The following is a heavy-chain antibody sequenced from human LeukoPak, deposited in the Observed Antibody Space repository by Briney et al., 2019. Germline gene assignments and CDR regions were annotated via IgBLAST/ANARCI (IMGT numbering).Heavy chain of an antibody. V-gene: IGHV4-61*08. CDR2: IYYNGNT. Sequence: SETLSLTCTVSGGSISSGGYYWNWIRRPPGKGLEWIGYIYYNGNTNYSPSLKSRVTMSVDTSKNLFSLKVSSVTAADTAVYYCARGRSNYYGMDVWGQGTTVTVSS. CDR3: ARGRSNYYGMDV. D-gene: IGHD1-26*01. CDR1: GGSISSGGYY. J-gene: IGHJ6*02.